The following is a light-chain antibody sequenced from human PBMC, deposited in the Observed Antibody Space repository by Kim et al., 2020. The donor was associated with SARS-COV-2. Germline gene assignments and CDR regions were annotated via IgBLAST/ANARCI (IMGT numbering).Light chain of an antibody. CDR2: DVS. CDR3: SSYAGNYYFV. Sequence: GQSVTITCTGTASNVSGYNYVSWCQQKPGEAPKLIIYDVSGRPSGVPDRFSGSKSGVTASLTISGRQAEDEADYYCSSYAGNYYFVFGTGTKVTVL. CDR1: ASNVSGYNY. J-gene: IGLJ1*01. V-gene: IGLV2-11*01.